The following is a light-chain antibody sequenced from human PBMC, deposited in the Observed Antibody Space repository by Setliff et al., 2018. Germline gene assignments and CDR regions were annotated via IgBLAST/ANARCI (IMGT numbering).Light chain of an antibody. CDR1: SSDVGTYNL. Sequence: QSALTQPASVSGSPGQSITISCTGTSSDVGTYNLVSWYQQHPGKAPKLMIYEVSKRPSGVSNRFSGSKSGNTASLTISGLQAEDEADYYCCSYAGSSTSVFGGGT. V-gene: IGLV2-23*02. CDR3: CSYAGSSTSV. J-gene: IGLJ2*01. CDR2: EVS.